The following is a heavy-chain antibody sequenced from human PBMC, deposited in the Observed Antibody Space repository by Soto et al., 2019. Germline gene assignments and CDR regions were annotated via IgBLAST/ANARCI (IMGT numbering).Heavy chain of an antibody. J-gene: IGHJ6*02. CDR1: GYTFTDYY. CDR3: TRGRQYYQYAMDV. Sequence: QVQVVQSGAEVKKPGASVKISCKASGYTFTDYYIHWVRQAPGQGLEWMGRINPSGGSTTKAQKFQGRIIMTGDTSTSTAYMELSSLRSEDTAVYYCTRGRQYYQYAMDVWGQGTTVTVSS. CDR2: INPSGGST. V-gene: IGHV1-46*03.